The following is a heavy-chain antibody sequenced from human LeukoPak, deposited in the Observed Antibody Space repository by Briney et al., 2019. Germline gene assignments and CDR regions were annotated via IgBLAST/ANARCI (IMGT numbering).Heavy chain of an antibody. D-gene: IGHD2-15*01. CDR1: AGSISSGGYE. CDR2: IYYSGST. Sequence: SETLSLTCTVSAGSISSGGYEWSWPRQHPGKGLEWIGYIYYSGSTYDNPSLKSPVTISVDTSKKQFSLKLSAVTAADTGVYYCARLAAEKYFYYYMDVWGKGTTVTVSS. V-gene: IGHV4-31*01. CDR3: ARLAAEKYFYYYMDV. J-gene: IGHJ6*03.